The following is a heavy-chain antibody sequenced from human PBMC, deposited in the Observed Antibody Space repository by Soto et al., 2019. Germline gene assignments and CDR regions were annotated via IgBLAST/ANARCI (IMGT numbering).Heavy chain of an antibody. CDR1: GGSIRSSSSY. V-gene: IGHV4-39*01. CDR2: IYYSGST. Sequence: PSETLSLTCTVSGGSIRSSSSYWGWIRQPPGKGLERIGSIYYSGSTYYNPSLKSRVTISVDTSKNQFSLKLGSVTAADTAVYYCASGSTAMSIDYWGQGTLVTVS. D-gene: IGHD5-18*01. CDR3: ASGSTAMSIDY. J-gene: IGHJ4*02.